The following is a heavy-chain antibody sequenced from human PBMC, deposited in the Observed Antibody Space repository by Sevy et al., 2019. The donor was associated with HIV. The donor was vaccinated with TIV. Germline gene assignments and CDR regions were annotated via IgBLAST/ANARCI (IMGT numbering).Heavy chain of an antibody. V-gene: IGHV3-11*06. Sequence: GGSLRLSCAASGFTFSDYDMSWIRQAPGKGLEWVSDISSGSTYTKYADSVKGRFTIPRDNAKNSLYLQMNSLRVEDTAIYYCARDRRNYAGQYFDYWGQGTLVTVSS. D-gene: IGHD1-7*01. J-gene: IGHJ4*02. CDR1: GFTFSDYD. CDR3: ARDRRNYAGQYFDY. CDR2: ISSGSTYT.